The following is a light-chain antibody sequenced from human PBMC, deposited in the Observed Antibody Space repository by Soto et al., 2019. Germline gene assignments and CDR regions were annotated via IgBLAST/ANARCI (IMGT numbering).Light chain of an antibody. CDR3: QQYGNSIT. CDR2: GAS. Sequence: EIVLTPSPGTLSFSPLERATLSFRASQSVSSSYLAWYQQKPGQAPRLLIYGASSRATGIPDRFSVSGSGTDFSLTISRLEPEDCAVYYCQQYGNSITFGGGTKVDIK. V-gene: IGKV3-20*01. J-gene: IGKJ4*01. CDR1: QSVSSSY.